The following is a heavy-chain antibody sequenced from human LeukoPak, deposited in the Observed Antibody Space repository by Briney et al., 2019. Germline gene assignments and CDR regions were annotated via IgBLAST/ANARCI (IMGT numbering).Heavy chain of an antibody. V-gene: IGHV3-23*01. J-gene: IGHJ1*01. D-gene: IGHD2-15*01. CDR2: ISGSGGST. CDR3: AKVSGGGSPVGYFQH. Sequence: GGSLRLSCAASGFTFSSYAMSWVRQAPGKGLEWVSAISGSGGSTYYADSVKGRFTTSRDNSKNTLYLQMNSLRAEDTAVYYCAKVSGGGSPVGYFQHWGQGTLVTVSS. CDR1: GFTFSSYA.